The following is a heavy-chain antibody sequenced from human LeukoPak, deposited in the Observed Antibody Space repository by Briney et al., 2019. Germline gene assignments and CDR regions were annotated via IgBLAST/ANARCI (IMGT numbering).Heavy chain of an antibody. CDR2: ISWNSGNI. CDR3: AKGLYSSSSGAFDI. V-gene: IGHV3-9*01. Sequence: GRSLRLSCAASGFTFDDYAMHWVRQAPGKGLEWVSGISWNSGNIGYVDSVKGRFTISRDNAKNSLYLQMNSLRAEDTALYYCAKGLYSSSSGAFDIWGQGTMVTVSS. J-gene: IGHJ3*02. CDR1: GFTFDDYA. D-gene: IGHD6-13*01.